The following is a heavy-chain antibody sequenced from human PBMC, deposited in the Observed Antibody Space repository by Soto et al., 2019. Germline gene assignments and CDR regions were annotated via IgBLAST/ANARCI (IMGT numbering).Heavy chain of an antibody. J-gene: IGHJ6*02. V-gene: IGHV1-18*01. Sequence: QVQLVQSGAEVKKSGASVKVSCKASGYAFTTYGFSWVRQAPGQGLEWMGWISTYNGKTQHVQKLQGRVTMTTDTSTTTAYMELRSLRSDDTAVYFCARDLGLELPIHMDVWGQGTTVTVSS. CDR1: GYAFTTYG. CDR2: ISTYNGKT. CDR3: ARDLGLELPIHMDV. D-gene: IGHD1-7*01.